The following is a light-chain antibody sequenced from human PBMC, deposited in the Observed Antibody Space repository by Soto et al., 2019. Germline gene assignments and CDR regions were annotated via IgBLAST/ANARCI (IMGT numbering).Light chain of an antibody. V-gene: IGKV3-15*01. Sequence: EIGMTQSPYTVSVSPGEGAELSCRASQSVGTRFAWYQQKFGQAPRLLIYETSTRSNGIPARFSGSGSGTAYTLSISSLQPGDVGIYYCQQQHNWHPITFGQGTRVEIK. CDR3: QQQHNWHPIT. J-gene: IGKJ5*01. CDR1: QSVGTR. CDR2: ETS.